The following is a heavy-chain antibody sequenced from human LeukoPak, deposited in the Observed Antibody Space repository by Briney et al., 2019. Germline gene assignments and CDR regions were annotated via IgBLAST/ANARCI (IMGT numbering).Heavy chain of an antibody. D-gene: IGHD2/OR15-2a*01. V-gene: IGHV1-2*02. CDR1: GYTFTGYY. J-gene: IGHJ4*02. CDR2: INPNSGGT. Sequence: ASVKVSCKASGYTFTGYYMHWVRQAPGQGLEWMGWINPNSGGTNYAQKFQGRVTMTRDTSISTAYMELSRLRSEDTAVYYCAVIHPSARDYFDYWGQGTLVTVSS. CDR3: AVIHPSARDYFDY.